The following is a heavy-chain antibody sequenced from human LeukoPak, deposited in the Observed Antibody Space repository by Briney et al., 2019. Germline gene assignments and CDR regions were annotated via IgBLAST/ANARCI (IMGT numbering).Heavy chain of an antibody. V-gene: IGHV4-34*01. D-gene: IGHD3-22*01. CDR2: INHSGST. CDR3: AREYYYDSSGYFY. J-gene: IGHJ4*02. CDR1: GGSFSGYY. Sequence: SETLSLTCAVYGGSFSGYYWSWIRQPPGKGREGIGEINHSGSTNYNPSLKSRVTISVDTSKNQFSLKLSSVTAADTAVYYCAREYYYDSSGYFYWGQGTLVTVSS.